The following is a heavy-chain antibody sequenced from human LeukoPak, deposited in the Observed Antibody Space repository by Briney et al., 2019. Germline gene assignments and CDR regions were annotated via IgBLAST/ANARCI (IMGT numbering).Heavy chain of an antibody. CDR1: GFTFSTYA. CDR2: ISATGATT. D-gene: IGHD5-12*01. CDR3: AKGDSGNPRSAFDI. Sequence: PGGSLRLSCAASGFTFSTYAMSWVRQAPGKGLEWVSGISATGATTYYADSVKGQFIISRDNSKTTLFLQMNTLRAEDTAAYFCAKGDSGNPRSAFDIWGQGTTVTVSS. V-gene: IGHV3-23*01. J-gene: IGHJ3*02.